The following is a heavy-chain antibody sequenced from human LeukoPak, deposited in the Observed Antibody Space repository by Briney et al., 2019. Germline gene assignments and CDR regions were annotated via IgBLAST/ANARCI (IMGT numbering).Heavy chain of an antibody. V-gene: IGHV3-21*04. CDR1: GFTFSSYS. D-gene: IGHD6-13*01. CDR2: ISSSSSYI. CDR3: AKAAAAPGFDF. Sequence: GGSLRLSCAASGFTFSSYSMNWVRQAPGKGLEWVSSISSSSSYIYYADSVKGRFTISRDNAKNTVYLQTNSLRAEDTALYYCAKAAAAPGFDFWGQGTLVTVSS. J-gene: IGHJ4*02.